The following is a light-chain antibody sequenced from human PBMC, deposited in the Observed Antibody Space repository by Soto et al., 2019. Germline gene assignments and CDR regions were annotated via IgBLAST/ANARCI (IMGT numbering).Light chain of an antibody. CDR3: QQYGSSPPRLT. V-gene: IGKV3-20*01. CDR1: QSVSSSY. CDR2: GAS. J-gene: IGKJ4*01. Sequence: EIVMTQSPATLSVSPGEGATLSCRASQSVSSSYLAWYQQKPGQAPRLLIYGASSRATGIPDRFSGSGSGTDFTLTISRLEPEDFAVYYCQQYGSSPPRLTFGGGTKVDIK.